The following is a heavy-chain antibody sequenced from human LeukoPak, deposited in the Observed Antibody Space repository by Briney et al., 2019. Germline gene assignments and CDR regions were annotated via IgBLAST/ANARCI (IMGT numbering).Heavy chain of an antibody. Sequence: SEALSLTCAVYGGSFSGYYWSWIRQPPGKGLEWIGEINHSGSTNYNPSLKSRVTISVDTSKNQFSLKLSSVTAADTAVYYCARVEYSSSYRSKNNWFDPWGQGTLVTVSS. CDR3: ARVEYSSSYRSKNNWFDP. CDR2: INHSGST. V-gene: IGHV4-34*01. J-gene: IGHJ5*02. D-gene: IGHD6-6*01. CDR1: GGSFSGYY.